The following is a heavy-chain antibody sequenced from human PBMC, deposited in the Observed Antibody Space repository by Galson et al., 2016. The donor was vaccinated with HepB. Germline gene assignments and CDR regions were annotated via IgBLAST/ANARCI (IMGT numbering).Heavy chain of an antibody. Sequence: SLRLSCAASGFTFTDYTMNWFRLAPGQGLQWVSSISASHRFIHSVDSVKGRFAIPGDNAKNSLYLQMNSLRAEDTAVYYCARAYGDYAYTDHWGQGTQVIVSS. CDR2: ISASHRFI. J-gene: IGHJ4*02. CDR1: GFTFTDYT. D-gene: IGHD4-17*01. CDR3: ARAYGDYAYTDH. V-gene: IGHV3-21*01.